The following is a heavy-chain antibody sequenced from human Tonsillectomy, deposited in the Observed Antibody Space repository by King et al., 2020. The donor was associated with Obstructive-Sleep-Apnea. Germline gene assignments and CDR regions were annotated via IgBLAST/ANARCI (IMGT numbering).Heavy chain of an antibody. V-gene: IGHV3-48*04. Sequence: VQLVESGGGLVQPGGSLRLSCAASGFIFNNYPMNWVRQAPGKGLEWVSYINSGSDGIYYADSVKGRFTIYRDNAKNSLFLQMNSLRAEDTAVYYGAKDDTSGWYSDYWGQGTLVTVSS. J-gene: IGHJ4*02. CDR1: GFIFNNYP. CDR2: INSGSDGI. D-gene: IGHD6-19*01. CDR3: AKDDTSGWYSDY.